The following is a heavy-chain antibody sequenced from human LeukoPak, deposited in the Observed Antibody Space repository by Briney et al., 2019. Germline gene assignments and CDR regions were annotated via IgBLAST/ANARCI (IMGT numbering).Heavy chain of an antibody. J-gene: IGHJ5*02. Sequence: GGSLRLSCAASGFTFSSYAMSWVHQTPGKGLEWVSAISGSGGSTYYADSVKGRFTISRDNSKNTLYLQMNSLRAEDTAVYYCAKDVRPIAARIGWFDPWGQGTLVTVSS. CDR1: GFTFSSYA. V-gene: IGHV3-23*01. D-gene: IGHD6-6*01. CDR3: AKDVRPIAARIGWFDP. CDR2: ISGSGGST.